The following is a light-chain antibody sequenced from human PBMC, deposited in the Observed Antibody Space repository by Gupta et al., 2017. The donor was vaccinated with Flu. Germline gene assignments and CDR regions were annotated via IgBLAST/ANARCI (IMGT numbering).Light chain of an antibody. CDR3: SSYSGTTSTHMV. CDR1: DVGTYEY. V-gene: IGLV2-14*03. CDR2: DDT. Sequence: DVGTYEYLSWDQQHPRKGPTLMIYDDTLRHPGVSERDSGSKSGNTASPTISVLQGEDEAEYYCSSYSGTTSTHMVFGGGTKLTV. J-gene: IGLJ2*01.